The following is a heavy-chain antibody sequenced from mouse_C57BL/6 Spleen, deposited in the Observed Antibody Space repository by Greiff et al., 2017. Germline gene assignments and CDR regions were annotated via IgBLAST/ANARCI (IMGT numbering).Heavy chain of an antibody. Sequence: VQLVDSGPRLVQPSQSLSTTCPVPGLSLTRSGVHWVRQSPGKGLEWLGVIWSGGSTDYNAAFISRLSSSKDNAKSQVFFDMKSLQADETVIYYCARNKNYRNYNYAMNYRCQETTVTTSA. J-gene: IGHJ4*01. CDR1: GLSLTRSG. CDR2: IWSGGST. V-gene: IGHV2-2*01. CDR3: ARNKNYRNYNYAMNY. D-gene: IGHD2-5*01.